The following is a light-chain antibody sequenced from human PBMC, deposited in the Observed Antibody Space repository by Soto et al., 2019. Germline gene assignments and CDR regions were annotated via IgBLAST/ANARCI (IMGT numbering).Light chain of an antibody. CDR3: QRYDSSPLYT. J-gene: IGKJ2*01. V-gene: IGKV3-20*01. CDR1: QSVSSSF. CDR2: GAS. Sequence: EIVLTQSPGTLSLSPGERATLSCRTSQSVSSSFIAWYQHRPGQAPRLLIHGASSRAPGVPARFSGSGSGTDFTLTISRLKAEDYAVYYCQRYDSSPLYTFGQGTKVEI.